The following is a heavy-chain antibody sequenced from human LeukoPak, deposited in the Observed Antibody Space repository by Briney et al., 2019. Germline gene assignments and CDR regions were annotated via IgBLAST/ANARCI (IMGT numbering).Heavy chain of an antibody. J-gene: IGHJ4*02. CDR1: GFSLSTSGMC. CDR2: IDWDDDK. Sequence: SGPALVKPTQTLTLTCTFSGFSLSTSGMCVSWIRQPPGKALEWLARIDWDDDKYYSTSLKTRLTISKDTSKNQVVLTMTNMDTVDTATYYCARSISDSSGYYYPDYWGQGTLVTVSS. D-gene: IGHD3-22*01. V-gene: IGHV2-70*11. CDR3: ARSISDSSGYYYPDY.